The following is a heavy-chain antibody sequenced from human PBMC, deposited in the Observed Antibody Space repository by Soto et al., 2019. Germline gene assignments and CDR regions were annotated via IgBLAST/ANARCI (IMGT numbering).Heavy chain of an antibody. CDR1: GGSISSYY. Sequence: QVQLQESGPGLVKPSETLSLTCTVSGGSISSYYWSWIRQPPGKGLEWIGYIYYSGSTNYNPSLKSRVTISVDTSKNQFSLKLSSVTAADTAVYYCARESSEIYGGKNYFDYWGQGTLVTVSS. V-gene: IGHV4-59*01. CDR2: IYYSGST. D-gene: IGHD4-17*01. CDR3: ARESSEIYGGKNYFDY. J-gene: IGHJ4*02.